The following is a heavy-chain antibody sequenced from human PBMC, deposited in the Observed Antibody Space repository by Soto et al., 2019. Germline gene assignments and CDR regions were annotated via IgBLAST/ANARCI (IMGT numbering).Heavy chain of an antibody. CDR3: ARDKNGHLPDY. V-gene: IGHV1-3*01. CDR1: GYTFTSYA. Sequence: ASVKVSCKASGYTFTSYAMHWVRQAPGQRLEWMGWINAGNGNTKYSQKFQGRFTISRDNSKNTLYLQMNSLRAEDTAVYYCARDKNGHLPDYWGQGTLVTVSS. D-gene: IGHD2-8*01. J-gene: IGHJ4*02. CDR2: INAGNGNT.